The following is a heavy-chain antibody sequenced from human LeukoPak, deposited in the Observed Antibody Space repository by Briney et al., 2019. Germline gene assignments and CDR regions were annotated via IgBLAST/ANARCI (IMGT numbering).Heavy chain of an antibody. Sequence: GGSLRLSCAASGFTFRSYAMNWVRQVPGKGLEWVSGISGSGTGTYYADSVKGRFTISRDNSKNTLFLQMNSLRAEDTAVYYCARDEMATNPTLPFDYWGQGTLVTVSS. CDR2: ISGSGTGT. V-gene: IGHV3-23*01. CDR3: ARDEMATNPTLPFDY. CDR1: GFTFRSYA. D-gene: IGHD5-24*01. J-gene: IGHJ4*02.